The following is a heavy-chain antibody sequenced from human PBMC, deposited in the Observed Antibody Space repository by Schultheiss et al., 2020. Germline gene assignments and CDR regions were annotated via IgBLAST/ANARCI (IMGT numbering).Heavy chain of an antibody. J-gene: IGHJ6*02. CDR1: GFTFTSSA. CDR2: IVVGSGNT. Sequence: KISCKASGFTFTSSAMQWVRQARGQRLEWIGWIVVGSGNTNYAQKFQERVTITRDMSTSTAYMELSSLRSEDTAVYYCAAGGATRYYYYYGMDVWGQGTTVTVSS. CDR3: AAGGATRYYYYYGMDV. D-gene: IGHD1-26*01. V-gene: IGHV1-58*02.